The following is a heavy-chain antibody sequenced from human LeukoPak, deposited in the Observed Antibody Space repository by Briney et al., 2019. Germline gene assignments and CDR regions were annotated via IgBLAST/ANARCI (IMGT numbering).Heavy chain of an antibody. J-gene: IGHJ4*02. CDR3: AKAGLTNYYDSSGYFYYFDY. V-gene: IGHV3-23*01. Sequence: GGSLRLSCAASGFSFSSYAMSWVRQAPGKGLEWVSAISGSGGSTYYADSVKGRSTISRDNAKNSLYLQMNSLRAEDTAVYYCAKAGLTNYYDSSGYFYYFDYWGQGTLVTVSS. CDR2: ISGSGGST. D-gene: IGHD3-22*01. CDR1: GFSFSSYA.